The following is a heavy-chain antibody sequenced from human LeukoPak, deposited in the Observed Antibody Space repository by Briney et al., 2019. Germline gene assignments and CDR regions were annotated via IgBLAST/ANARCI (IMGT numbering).Heavy chain of an antibody. D-gene: IGHD6-13*01. CDR3: ARNSAGEQQLVLSYYYYYMDV. V-gene: IGHV1-46*01. CDR2: ISPSGGST. Sequence: ASVKVSCKAFGYTFTSNYMHWVRQAPGRGPEWMGVISPSGGSTTYAQKFQGRVTLTRDMSTSTDYLELSSLRSEDTAVYYCARNSAGEQQLVLSYYYYYMDVWGKGTTVTISS. J-gene: IGHJ6*03. CDR1: GYTFTSNY.